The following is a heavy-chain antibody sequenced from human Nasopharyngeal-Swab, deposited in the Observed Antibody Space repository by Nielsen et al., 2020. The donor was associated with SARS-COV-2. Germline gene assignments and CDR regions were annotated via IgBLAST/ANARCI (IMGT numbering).Heavy chain of an antibody. CDR1: GYTFTSCD. V-gene: IGHV1-8*01. CDR3: ARALTRSITIFGVVIPNWFDP. D-gene: IGHD3-3*01. CDR2: MNPNSGNT. Sequence: ASVKVSCKASGYTFTSCDINWVRQATGQGLEWMGWMNPNSGNTGYAQKFQGRVTMTRNTSISTAYMELSSLRSEDTAVYYCARALTRSITIFGVVIPNWFDPWGQGTLVTVSS. J-gene: IGHJ5*02.